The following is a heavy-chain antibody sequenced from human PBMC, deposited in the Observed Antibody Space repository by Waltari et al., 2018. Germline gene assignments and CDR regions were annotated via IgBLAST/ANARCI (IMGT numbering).Heavy chain of an antibody. V-gene: IGHV3-21*01. CDR2: ISKSSGYL. J-gene: IGHJ4*02. CDR3: ARDAITLVRGVLTPFDY. CDR1: GFTFGGFS. Sequence: EVQLVESGGGLVKPGGSLRLSCAASGFTFGGFSIYGVRQAPGKGLEWVSSISKSSGYLYYADSVKGRFTISRDNAKNSLYLQMNSLRVEDTALYYCARDAITLVRGVLTPFDYWGQGTLVSVTS. D-gene: IGHD3-10*01.